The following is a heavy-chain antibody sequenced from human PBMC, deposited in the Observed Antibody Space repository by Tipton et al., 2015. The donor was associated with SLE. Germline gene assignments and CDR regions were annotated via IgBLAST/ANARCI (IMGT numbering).Heavy chain of an antibody. J-gene: IGHJ3*02. CDR1: GGSFSGYY. V-gene: IGHV4-34*01. Sequence: TLSLTCAVYGGSFSGYYWSWIRQPPGRGLEWIGEINHSGRTNYKSSLKSRVTISVDTSKNQFSLKLSSVIAADTAVYYCARGIGAFDIWGQGTMVTVSS. CDR2: INHSGRT. CDR3: ARGIGAFDI.